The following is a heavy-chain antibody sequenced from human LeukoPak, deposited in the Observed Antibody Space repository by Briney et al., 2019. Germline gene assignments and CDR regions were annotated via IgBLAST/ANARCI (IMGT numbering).Heavy chain of an antibody. J-gene: IGHJ4*02. CDR2: ISSSGSTI. CDR3: ARPLYPSVRGVVHY. CDR1: GFTFSDYY. V-gene: IGHV3-11*01. Sequence: GGSLRLSCAASGFTFSDYYMSWIRQAPGKGLEWVSYISSSGSTIYYADSVKGRFTISRDNAKNSLYLQMNSLRAEDTAEYYCARPLYPSVRGVVHYWGQGTLVTVSS. D-gene: IGHD3-10*01.